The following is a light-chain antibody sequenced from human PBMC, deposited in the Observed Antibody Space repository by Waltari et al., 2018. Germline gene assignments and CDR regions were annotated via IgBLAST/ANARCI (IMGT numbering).Light chain of an antibody. CDR1: QSVTTK. V-gene: IGKV3D-15*01. CDR2: DAS. CDR3: QQYHNWPPWT. J-gene: IGKJ1*01. Sequence: DIVMTQSPATLSVSPGEGANLSCRASQSVTTKLAWYQLKPGQAPRLLIYDASSRATGIPARFSGSGFGTEFTLTISSLQSEDFAVYYCQQYHNWPPWTFGRGTKVEIK.